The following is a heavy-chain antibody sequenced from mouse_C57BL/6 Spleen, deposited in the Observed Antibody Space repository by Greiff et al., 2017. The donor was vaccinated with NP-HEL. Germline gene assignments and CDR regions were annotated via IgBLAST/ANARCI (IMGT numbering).Heavy chain of an antibody. J-gene: IGHJ1*03. CDR3: ARGIYDGYSHRYFDV. CDR1: GYTFTTYP. D-gene: IGHD2-3*01. CDR2: FHPYNDDT. Sequence: VQLQESGAELVKPGASVKMSCKASGYTFTTYPIEWMKQNHGKSLEWIGNFHPYNDDTKYNEKFKGKATLTVEKSSSTVYLELSRLTSDDSAVYYCARGIYDGYSHRYFDVWGTGTTVTVSS. V-gene: IGHV1-47*01.